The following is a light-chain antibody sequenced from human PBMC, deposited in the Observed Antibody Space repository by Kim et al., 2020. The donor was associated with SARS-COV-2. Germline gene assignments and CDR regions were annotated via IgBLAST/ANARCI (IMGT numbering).Light chain of an antibody. CDR2: QDS. CDR1: KLGDKY. J-gene: IGLJ2*01. Sequence: SYELTQPPSVSVSPGQTASITCSGDKLGDKYACWYQQKPGQSPVLVIYQDSKRPSGIPERFSGSNSGNTATLTISGTQAMDEADYYCQAWDSRFGGGTQLTVL. CDR3: QAWDSR. V-gene: IGLV3-1*01.